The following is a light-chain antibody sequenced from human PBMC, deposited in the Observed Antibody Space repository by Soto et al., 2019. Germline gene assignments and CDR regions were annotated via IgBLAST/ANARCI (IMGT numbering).Light chain of an antibody. CDR3: QQRSSWPRT. Sequence: EIVLTQSRTTLSLSPGERATLSCRASQSVSSYLAWYQQKPGQAPRLLIYDASSRATGIPARFSGSGSGTDFTLTITSLEPEDFAVYYCQQRSSWPRTFGQGTKVEIK. V-gene: IGKV3-11*01. CDR1: QSVSSY. CDR2: DAS. J-gene: IGKJ1*01.